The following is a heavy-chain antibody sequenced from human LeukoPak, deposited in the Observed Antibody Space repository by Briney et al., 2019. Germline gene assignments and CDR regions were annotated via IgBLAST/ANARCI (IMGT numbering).Heavy chain of an antibody. Sequence: PGGSLRLSRAGSGFSFSTFAIHWVRQAPGKGLEYVSAISDSGHNTHYANSVRGRFTISRDNSKNIVFLQMDSLKVEDTAVYYCARVPYRMLTMPTWFDDWVQGTLVTVSS. J-gene: IGHJ5*02. CDR1: GFSFSTFA. D-gene: IGHD2-8*01. V-gene: IGHV3-64*01. CDR2: ISDSGHNT. CDR3: ARVPYRMLTMPTWFDD.